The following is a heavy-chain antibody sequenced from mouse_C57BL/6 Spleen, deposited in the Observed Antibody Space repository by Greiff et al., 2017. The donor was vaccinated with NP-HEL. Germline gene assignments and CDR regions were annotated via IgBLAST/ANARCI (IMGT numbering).Heavy chain of an antibody. D-gene: IGHD1-1*01. CDR2: LDPEDGET. CDR3: SRVDYYGRSCNLDY. Sequence: VHVKQSGAELVKPGASVKLSCTASGFNIKDYYMHWVKQRPEQGLEWIGRLDPEDGETKYAPKFQGKATITADTSSTPAYLQSSGQTSEDTAVYDCSRVDYYGRSCNLDYWGQGTTRTVSS. CDR1: GFNIKDYY. J-gene: IGHJ2*01. V-gene: IGHV14-2*01.